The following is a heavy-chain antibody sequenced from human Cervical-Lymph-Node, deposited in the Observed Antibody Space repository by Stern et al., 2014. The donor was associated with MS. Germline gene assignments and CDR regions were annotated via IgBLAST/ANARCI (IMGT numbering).Heavy chain of an antibody. CDR2: ISAYNGYT. Sequence: VQLVESGAEVKKPGAPVKVSCKASGYTFTSYGISWGRQRQGQGLEWKGWISAYNGYTNYAQKLQGRVPMTTYTSTSTAYMELRSLRSDDTAVYYCARGLLGSENAFDIWGQGTMVTVSS. J-gene: IGHJ3*02. CDR1: GYTFTSYG. CDR3: ARGLLGSENAFDI. D-gene: IGHD2-15*01. V-gene: IGHV1-18*01.